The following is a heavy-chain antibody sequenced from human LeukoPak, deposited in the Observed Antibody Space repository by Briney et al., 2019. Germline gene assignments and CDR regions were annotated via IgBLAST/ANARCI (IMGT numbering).Heavy chain of an antibody. Sequence: GEALKISCRGSGYSFTTYWIGWVRQMPGKGLEWMGIIYPGDSDTRYSPSFQGQVTMSADKSINTAYLQWSSLKASDTAMYYCARRQGCSSTSCPPDSWGQGTLVTVSS. CDR3: ARRQGCSSTSCPPDS. V-gene: IGHV5-51*01. D-gene: IGHD2-2*01. CDR2: IYPGDSDT. J-gene: IGHJ4*02. CDR1: GYSFTTYW.